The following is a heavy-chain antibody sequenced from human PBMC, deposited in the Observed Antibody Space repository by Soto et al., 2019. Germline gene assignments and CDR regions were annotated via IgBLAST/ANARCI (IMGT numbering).Heavy chain of an antibody. CDR3: AGEGSGWYYRYNWFDP. Sequence: PSETLSLTCTVSGGSISSYYWSWIRQPPGKGLEWIGYIYYSGSTNYNPSLKSRVTISVDTSKNQFSLKLSSVTAADTAVYYCAGEGSGWYYRYNWFDPWGQGTLVTVSS. V-gene: IGHV4-59*01. J-gene: IGHJ5*02. CDR2: IYYSGST. D-gene: IGHD6-19*01. CDR1: GGSISSYY.